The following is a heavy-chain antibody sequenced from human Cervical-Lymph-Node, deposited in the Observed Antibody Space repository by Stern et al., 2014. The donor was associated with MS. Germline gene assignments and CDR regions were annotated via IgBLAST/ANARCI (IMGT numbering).Heavy chain of an antibody. CDR2: IHDSGST. CDR3: ATTRWDLFTWNWFDP. J-gene: IGHJ5*02. CDR1: GGSISSSGYY. Sequence: QVQLVQSGPGLVKPSQTLSLTCTVSGGSISSSGYYWSWIRQPADKGLEWIGRIHDSGSTYYNPSLKSPVTISMDTAKNQFSLKLPSVTAADTAVYYCATTRWDLFTWNWFDPWGQGTLVTVSS. V-gene: IGHV4-61*02. D-gene: IGHD1-26*01.